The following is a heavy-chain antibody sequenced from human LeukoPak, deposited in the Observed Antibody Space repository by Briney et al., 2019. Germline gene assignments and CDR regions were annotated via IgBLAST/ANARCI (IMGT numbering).Heavy chain of an antibody. CDR1: GDSVSEYY. D-gene: IGHD2-21*02. V-gene: IGHV4-59*02. Sequence: PSETLSLTCSVSGDSVSEYYWTWIRQRPGKGLEWIGYFYYYSGSTHYNPPFKSRATVSLDTSRDQFSLSLSSVTAADTAVYYCAKYSQAYHGGDSYYPLFDLWGQGSLVTVSS. CDR2: FYYYSGST. CDR3: AKYSQAYHGGDSYYPLFDL. J-gene: IGHJ4*02.